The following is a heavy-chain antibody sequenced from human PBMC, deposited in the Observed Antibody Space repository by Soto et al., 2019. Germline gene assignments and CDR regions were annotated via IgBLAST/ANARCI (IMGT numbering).Heavy chain of an antibody. CDR1: GNTFTAYS. V-gene: IGHV1-2*02. CDR3: ARDSYSGSYVH. D-gene: IGHD1-26*01. J-gene: IGHJ4*02. CDR2: INPNDGDT. Sequence: QVQLVQSGAEVKKPGASVKVPCKASGNTFTAYSIHWVRQAPGQGLEWMGWINPNDGDTNYAQNFQDRVTMTSDTSITTVYMDLSRLTSDDTAVYFCARDSYSGSYVHWGQGTLVTVSS.